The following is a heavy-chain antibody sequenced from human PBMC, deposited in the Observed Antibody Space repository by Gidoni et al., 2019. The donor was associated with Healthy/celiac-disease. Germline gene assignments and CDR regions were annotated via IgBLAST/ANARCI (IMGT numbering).Heavy chain of an antibody. J-gene: IGHJ3*02. CDR1: GGSISSYY. V-gene: IGHV4-59*01. D-gene: IGHD3-10*01. CDR3: ARDRGAVAASAFDI. Sequence: QVQLQESGPGLVKPSETLSLTCTVSGGSISSYYWSWIRQPPGKGLEWIGYIYYSGSTNYNPSLKSRVTISVDTPKNQFSLKLSSVTAADTAVYYCARDRGAVAASAFDIWGQGTMVTVSS. CDR2: IYYSGST.